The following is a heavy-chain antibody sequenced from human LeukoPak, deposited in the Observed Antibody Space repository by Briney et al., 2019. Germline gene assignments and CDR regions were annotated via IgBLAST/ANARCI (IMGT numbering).Heavy chain of an antibody. CDR3: ARVTLFGDAFDI. Sequence: SETLSLTCTVSGGSVSSGNYHWSWIRQPAGKGLEWIGRFYTSGNTDYNPSLKSRVTISVDTSRNHFSLKLSSVTAADTAVYFCARVTLFGDAFDIWGQGTMVTVSS. CDR2: FYTSGNT. CDR1: GGSVSSGNYH. D-gene: IGHD3-3*01. V-gene: IGHV4-61*02. J-gene: IGHJ3*02.